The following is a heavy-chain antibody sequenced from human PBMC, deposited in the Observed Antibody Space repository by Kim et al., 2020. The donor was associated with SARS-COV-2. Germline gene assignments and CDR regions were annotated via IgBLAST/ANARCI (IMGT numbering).Heavy chain of an antibody. CDR3: ARDSPYYYDSSGYYLGL. Sequence: SETLSLTCTVSGGSISSGGYYWSWIRQHPGKGLEWIGYIYYSGSTYYNPSLKSRVTISVDTSKNQFSLKLSSVTAADTAVYYCARDSPYYYDSSGYYLGLWGQGTLVPVSS. CDR1: GGSISSGGYY. CDR2: IYYSGST. J-gene: IGHJ4*02. V-gene: IGHV4-31*03. D-gene: IGHD3-22*01.